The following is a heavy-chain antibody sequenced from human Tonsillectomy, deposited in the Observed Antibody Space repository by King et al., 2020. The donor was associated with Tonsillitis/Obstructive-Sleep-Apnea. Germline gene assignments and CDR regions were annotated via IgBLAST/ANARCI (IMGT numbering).Heavy chain of an antibody. CDR3: ARAIVVVTTDYYMDV. CDR1: GGSFIAYY. D-gene: IGHD2-15*01. CDR2: INHSESV. V-gene: IGHV4-34*01. Sequence: VQLPQWGAGLLKPSETLSLTCAVYGGSFIAYYWSWIRQPPGKGLEWIGEINHSESVNYNPSLKSRATISVDTSKNQFSLKLSSVTAADTAVYYCARAIVVVTTDYYMDVWGKGTTVTVSS. J-gene: IGHJ6*03.